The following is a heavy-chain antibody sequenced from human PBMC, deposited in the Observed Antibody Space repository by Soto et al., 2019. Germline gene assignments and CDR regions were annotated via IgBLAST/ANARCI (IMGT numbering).Heavy chain of an antibody. CDR3: ARDYTGRGYFDF. V-gene: IGHV1-18*01. D-gene: IGHD2-8*02. CDR2: INSYSGRT. J-gene: IGHJ4*02. Sequence: QVNLVQSGAEVKNPGASVRVSCKTSGYTFTSYGIGWLRQAPGQGLEWMGWINSYSGRTNYGQDFQGRVSMTTEKSTTTVYMELRGLTSGDTALYYCARDYTGRGYFDFWGQGSLVTVSS. CDR1: GYTFTSYG.